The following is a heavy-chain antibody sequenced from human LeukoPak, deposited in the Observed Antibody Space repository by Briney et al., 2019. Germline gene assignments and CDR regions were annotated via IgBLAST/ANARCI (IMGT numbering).Heavy chain of an antibody. V-gene: IGHV4-31*03. CDR1: GGSISSGGYY. CDR2: IYYSGST. CDR3: ARGGGNRGYYYDY. D-gene: IGHD6-25*01. J-gene: IGHJ4*02. Sequence: SETLSLTCTVSGGSISSGGYYWSWIRQHPGKGLEWIGYIYYSGSTYYNPSLRSRVTISVDTSKNQFSLKLSSVTAADTAVYYCARGGGNRGYYYDYWGQGPLVAVSS.